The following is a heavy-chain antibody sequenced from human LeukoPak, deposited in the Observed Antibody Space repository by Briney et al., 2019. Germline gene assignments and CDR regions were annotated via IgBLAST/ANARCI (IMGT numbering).Heavy chain of an antibody. CDR2: IWYDGSNK. Sequence: GRSLRLSCAASGFTFSSYGMHWVRQAPGKGLEWVAVIWYDGSNKYYADSVKGRFTISRDNSKNTLYLQMGSLRAEDMAVYYCARADDSSGWYDYWGQGTLVTVSS. D-gene: IGHD6-19*01. V-gene: IGHV3-33*01. J-gene: IGHJ4*02. CDR3: ARADDSSGWYDY. CDR1: GFTFSSYG.